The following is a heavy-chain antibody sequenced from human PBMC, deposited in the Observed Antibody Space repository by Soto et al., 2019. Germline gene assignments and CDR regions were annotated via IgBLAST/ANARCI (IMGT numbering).Heavy chain of an antibody. CDR2: IYPSGST. Sequence: PSETLSLTCTVSGGSISGHSWVWIRQPAGKGLEWIEHIYPSGSTSYNPSLRSRVTMSLDTSTNKIFLNLTSVTAADTAVFYCVRGRSYSVYDFWGPGTLVTVSS. CDR1: GGSISGHS. V-gene: IGHV4-4*07. D-gene: IGHD5-12*01. J-gene: IGHJ4*02. CDR3: VRGRSYSVYDF.